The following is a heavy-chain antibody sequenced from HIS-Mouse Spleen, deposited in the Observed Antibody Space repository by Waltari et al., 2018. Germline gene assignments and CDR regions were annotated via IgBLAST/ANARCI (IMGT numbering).Heavy chain of an antibody. CDR3: ARGKGSSSWYYFDY. D-gene: IGHD6-13*01. CDR1: GGSFSGYY. Sequence: QVQLQQWGAGLLKPSETLSLTCAVYGGSFSGYYWSWIRQPPGKGLEWIGEINHSGRNNYNPSLKSRVTISVDTSKNQFSLKLSSVTAADTAVYYCARGKGSSSWYYFDYWGQGTLVTVSS. CDR2: INHSGRN. V-gene: IGHV4-34*01. J-gene: IGHJ4*02.